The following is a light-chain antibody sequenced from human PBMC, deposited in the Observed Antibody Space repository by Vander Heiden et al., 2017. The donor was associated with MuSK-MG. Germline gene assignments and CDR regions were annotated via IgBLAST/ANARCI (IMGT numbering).Light chain of an antibody. Sequence: AIQMTQSPSSLSASVGDRVTITCRASQDIRNDLGWYQHKPGKAPKVLIYAASSLQSWVPSRFSGSGSGTDFTLTISSLQPEDFATYYCLQDYNYPWTFGQGTRVEIK. CDR2: AAS. V-gene: IGKV1-6*01. CDR3: LQDYNYPWT. CDR1: QDIRND. J-gene: IGKJ1*01.